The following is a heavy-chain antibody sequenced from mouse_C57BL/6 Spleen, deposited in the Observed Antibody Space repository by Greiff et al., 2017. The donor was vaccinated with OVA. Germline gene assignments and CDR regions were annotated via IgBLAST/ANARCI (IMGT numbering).Heavy chain of an antibody. CDR3: AKDSSGYVGY. CDR2: IYPRDGST. D-gene: IGHD3-2*02. CDR1: GYTFTSYD. V-gene: IGHV1-85*01. Sequence: VKLMESGPELVKPGASVKLSCKASGYTFTSYDINWVKQRPGQGLEWIGWIYPRDGSTKYNEKFKGKATLTVDTSSSTAYMELHSLTSEDSAVYFCAKDSSGYVGYWGQGTTLTVSS. J-gene: IGHJ2*01.